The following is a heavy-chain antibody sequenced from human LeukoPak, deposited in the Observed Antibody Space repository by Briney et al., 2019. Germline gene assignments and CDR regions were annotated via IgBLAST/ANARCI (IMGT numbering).Heavy chain of an antibody. CDR3: AMGSMTTVTTGDY. Sequence: GGSLRLSCAASGFTFSSYAMSWVRQAPGKGLEWVSAISGSGGSTYYADSVKGRFTISRDNSKNTLYLQMNSLRAGDTAVYYCAMGSMTTVTTGDYWGQGTLVTVSS. CDR1: GFTFSSYA. CDR2: ISGSGGST. V-gene: IGHV3-23*01. J-gene: IGHJ4*02. D-gene: IGHD4-17*01.